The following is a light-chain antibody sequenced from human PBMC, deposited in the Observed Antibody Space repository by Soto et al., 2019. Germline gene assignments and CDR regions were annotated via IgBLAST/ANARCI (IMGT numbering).Light chain of an antibody. CDR2: GTS. Sequence: EIVLTQSPGTLSLSPGERATVSCRTSQSIDSKSLVWYQQRVGQAPRLLIYGTSSRGTGIPDRFSGSGSGTDFTLTISRLEPEDFAVYFCKYYGGSFTFGPGTKVEIK. CDR1: QSIDSKS. CDR3: KYYGGSFT. J-gene: IGKJ3*01. V-gene: IGKV3-20*01.